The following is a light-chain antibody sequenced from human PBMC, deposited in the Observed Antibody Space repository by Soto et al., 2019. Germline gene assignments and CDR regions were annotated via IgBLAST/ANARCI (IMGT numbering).Light chain of an antibody. CDR1: QSVSSN. V-gene: IGKV3-15*01. CDR2: GAS. J-gene: IGKJ4*01. CDR3: QQRSNWPLT. Sequence: EIVMTQSPATLSVSPGERATLSCRASQSVSSNLAWYQQKPGQAPSLLIYGASTRATGIPARFSGSGSGTDFTLTISSLEPEDFAVYYCQQRSNWPLTFGGGTKVDIK.